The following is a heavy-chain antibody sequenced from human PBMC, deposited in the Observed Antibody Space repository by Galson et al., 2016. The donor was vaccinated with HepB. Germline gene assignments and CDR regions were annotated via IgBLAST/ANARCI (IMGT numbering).Heavy chain of an antibody. V-gene: IGHV7-4-1*01. J-gene: IGHJ4*02. Sequence: SVKVSCKASGYTFTNYPMNWVRQAPGQGLEWMGWINTNTGNPTYAQGFTGRFVFSLDTSVNTAYLQIDSLKAEDTAVYYRARSDGHNHYYGSGSYSYWGQGTLITVSS. D-gene: IGHD3-10*01. CDR1: GYTFTNYP. CDR2: INTNTGNP. CDR3: ARSDGHNHYYGSGSYSY.